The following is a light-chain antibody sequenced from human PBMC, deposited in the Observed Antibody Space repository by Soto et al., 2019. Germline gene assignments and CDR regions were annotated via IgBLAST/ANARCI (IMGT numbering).Light chain of an antibody. CDR1: QSISNS. CDR2: AAS. Sequence: DIQMTQSPSSLSASVVDRVSITCRASQSISNSLNWYQQRPGKAPRLLIYAASNLHSGVPSRFSGSGSGSDFTLSIGSLQREDFATYYCQQSFSAPLTFGGGTKVDIK. CDR3: QQSFSAPLT. J-gene: IGKJ4*01. V-gene: IGKV1-39*01.